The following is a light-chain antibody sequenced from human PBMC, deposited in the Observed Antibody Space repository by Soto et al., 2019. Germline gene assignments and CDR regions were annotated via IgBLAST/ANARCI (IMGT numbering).Light chain of an antibody. V-gene: IGKV1-9*01. CDR2: GAS. Sequence: IQLTQSPSSLSASVGDRVTITCRASQGISSFIAWYQQKPGKAPKLLIYGASTLQSGVPSRFSGSGSGTDFTLTIGSLQPEDFATYYCQQLNSFPIPFGPGTKVDIK. CDR1: QGISSF. J-gene: IGKJ3*01. CDR3: QQLNSFPIP.